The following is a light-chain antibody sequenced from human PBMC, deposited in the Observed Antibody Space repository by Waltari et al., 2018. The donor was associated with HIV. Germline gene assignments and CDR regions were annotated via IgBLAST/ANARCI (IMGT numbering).Light chain of an antibody. Sequence: QSALTQPASVSASPGQSITISCTGSSDDVGGYSSVSWYQQFPGKAPKLLISEDTDRASEISLLFSGSKSANTASLTISGLRPEDEADYFCASFSSTFTYVFGTGTKVTVL. V-gene: IGLV2-14*01. CDR3: ASFSSTFTYV. CDR2: EDT. CDR1: SDDVGGYSS. J-gene: IGLJ1*01.